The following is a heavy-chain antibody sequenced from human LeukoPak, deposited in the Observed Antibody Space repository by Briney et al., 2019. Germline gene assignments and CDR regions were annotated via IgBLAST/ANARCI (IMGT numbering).Heavy chain of an antibody. CDR3: ARGPARSYDSSGYLGY. V-gene: IGHV1-18*04. CDR2: ISAYNGNT. CDR1: GYTFTGYY. Sequence: ASVKVSCKASGYTFTGYYMHWVRQAPGQGLEWMGWISAYNGNTNYAQKLQGRVTMTTDTSTSTAYMELRSLRSDDTAVYYCARGPARSYDSSGYLGYWGQGTLVTVSS. D-gene: IGHD3-22*01. J-gene: IGHJ4*02.